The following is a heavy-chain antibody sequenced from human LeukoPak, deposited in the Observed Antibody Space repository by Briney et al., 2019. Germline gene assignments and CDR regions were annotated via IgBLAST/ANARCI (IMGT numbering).Heavy chain of an antibody. CDR3: ASYDTTVFALGAFDI. Sequence: SETLSLTCTVSGGSISSYFWSWIRQPPGKGLEWLGYIYYSGSTNYNPSLKSRVTISVDTSKNQFSLKLNSVTAADTAVYYCASYDTTVFALGAFDIWGQGTMVTVSS. CDR1: GGSISSYF. J-gene: IGHJ3*02. V-gene: IGHV4-59*08. D-gene: IGHD3-3*01. CDR2: IYYSGST.